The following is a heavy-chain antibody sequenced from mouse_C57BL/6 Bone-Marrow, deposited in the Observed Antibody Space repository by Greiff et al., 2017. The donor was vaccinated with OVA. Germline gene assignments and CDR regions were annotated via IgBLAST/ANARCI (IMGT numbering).Heavy chain of an antibody. CDR1: GYAFSSSW. Sequence: VKLVESGPELVKPGASVKISCKASGYAFSSSWMNWVKQRPGKGLEWIGRIYPGDGDTNYNGKFKGKATLTADKSSSTAYMQLSSLTSEDSAVYFCAYYGSSLYAMDYWGQGTSVTVSS. V-gene: IGHV1-82*01. D-gene: IGHD1-1*01. CDR2: IYPGDGDT. J-gene: IGHJ4*01. CDR3: AYYGSSLYAMDY.